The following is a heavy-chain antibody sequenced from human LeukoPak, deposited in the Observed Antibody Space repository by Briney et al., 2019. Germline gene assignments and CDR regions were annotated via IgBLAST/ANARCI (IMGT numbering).Heavy chain of an antibody. J-gene: IGHJ4*02. D-gene: IGHD6-19*01. CDR1: GGSISSGGYS. CDR3: ARVGQYNSDWYYFDY. Sequence: SSETLSLTCAVSGGSISSGGYSWSWIRQPPGKGLEWIGYIYHSGSTYYNPSLKSRVTISVDRSKNQFSLRLPSVTAADTAVYYCARVGQYNSDWYYFDYWGQGTLVTVSS. CDR2: IYHSGST. V-gene: IGHV4-30-2*01.